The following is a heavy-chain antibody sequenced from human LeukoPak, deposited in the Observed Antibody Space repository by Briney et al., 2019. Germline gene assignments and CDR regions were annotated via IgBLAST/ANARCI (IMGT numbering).Heavy chain of an antibody. CDR3: AKDGIRDYGDYSLWYFDL. D-gene: IGHD4-17*01. CDR2: ISGSGGST. CDR1: GFTFSSYA. J-gene: IGHJ2*01. Sequence: PGGSLRLSCAASGFTFSSYAISWVRQAPRKGLEWVSAISGSGGSTYYADSVKGRFTISRDNSKNTLYLQMNSLRAEDTAVYYCAKDGIRDYGDYSLWYFDLWGRGTLVTVSS. V-gene: IGHV3-23*01.